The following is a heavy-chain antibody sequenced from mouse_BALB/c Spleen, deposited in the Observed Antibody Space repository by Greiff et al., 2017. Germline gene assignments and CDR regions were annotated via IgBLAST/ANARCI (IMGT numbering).Heavy chain of an antibody. D-gene: IGHD2-4*01. V-gene: IGHV1-18*01. J-gene: IGHJ4*01. CDR3: ATEGMITDAMDY. CDR2: INPNNGGT. CDR1: GYTFTEYT. Sequence: EVKLVESGPELVKPGASVKISCKTSGYTFTEYTMHWVKQSHGKSLEWIGGINPNNGGTSYNQKFKGKATLTVDKSSSTAYMELRSLTSEDSAVYYCATEGMITDAMDYWGQGTSVTVSS.